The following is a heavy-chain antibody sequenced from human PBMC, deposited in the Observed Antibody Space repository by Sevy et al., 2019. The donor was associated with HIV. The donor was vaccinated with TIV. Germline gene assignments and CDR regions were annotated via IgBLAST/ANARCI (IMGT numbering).Heavy chain of an antibody. Sequence: GGSLRLSCAASGFTFSSYAMHWVRQAPGKGLEWVAVISYDGSNKYYADSVKGRFTISRDNSKNTLYLQMNSLRAEDTAVYYCAKSLSGYYYAPPDYWGQGTLVTVSS. CDR1: GFTFSSYA. J-gene: IGHJ4*02. CDR2: ISYDGSNK. V-gene: IGHV3-30-3*02. CDR3: AKSLSGYYYAPPDY. D-gene: IGHD3-22*01.